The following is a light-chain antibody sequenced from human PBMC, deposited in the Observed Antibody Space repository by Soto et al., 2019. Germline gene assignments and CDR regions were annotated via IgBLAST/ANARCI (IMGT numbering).Light chain of an antibody. J-gene: IGKJ1*01. Sequence: EIVMTHSPATLSVSPGERATLSCGGSQSVSSNLACYQQKPGQAPRLLIYHASNSATGIPARFSGSGAATEFTLTISSLQSEDFAVYYCLQYDNLWTFGQGTKVDI. V-gene: IGKV3-15*01. CDR1: QSVSSN. CDR3: LQYDNLWT. CDR2: HAS.